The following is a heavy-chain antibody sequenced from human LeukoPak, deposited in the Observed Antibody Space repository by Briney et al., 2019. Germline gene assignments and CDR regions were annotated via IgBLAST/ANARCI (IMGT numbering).Heavy chain of an antibody. CDR2: IFYSGST. Sequence: SETLSLTCNVSDGSISSYYWTWIRQPPGEGLQWIGYIFYSGSTNYTPSLKSRFTMSVDTSKSQFSLNLSSVTAADTAVYYCARLDSSAYTIDYWGQGTLVTVSS. V-gene: IGHV4-59*01. CDR1: DGSISSYY. J-gene: IGHJ4*02. D-gene: IGHD6-19*01. CDR3: ARLDSSAYTIDY.